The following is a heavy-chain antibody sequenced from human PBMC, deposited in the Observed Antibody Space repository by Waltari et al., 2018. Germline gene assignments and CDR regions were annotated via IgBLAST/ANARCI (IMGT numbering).Heavy chain of an antibody. J-gene: IGHJ5*02. D-gene: IGHD2-15*01. V-gene: IGHV4-4*02. CDR2: VRGTGTT. CDR1: GDSLSSSYV. Sequence: QLQLQESGPGLVKPSGTLSLSCAVSGDSLSSSYVWNWVRQSPQKGLEWMGQVRGTGTTNYNPSFASRVTISLDTSSNQFSLKMTSATAADTAVYYCARDRGRGLYLDTWSPGILVSVSP. CDR3: ARDRGRGLYLDT.